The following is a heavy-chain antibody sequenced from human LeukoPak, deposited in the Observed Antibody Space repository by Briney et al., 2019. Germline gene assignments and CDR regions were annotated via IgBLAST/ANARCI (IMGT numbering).Heavy chain of an antibody. Sequence: PGGSLRLSCAASGFTFSSYGMHWVRQAPGKRLEWVALISYDGSNKYYADSVKGRFTMSRDNSKNTLFLQMNSLRADDTAVYYCAKDGDYALVYWGQGTLVTVSS. J-gene: IGHJ4*02. CDR3: AKDGDYALVY. CDR2: ISYDGSNK. CDR1: GFTFSSYG. V-gene: IGHV3-30*18. D-gene: IGHD4-17*01.